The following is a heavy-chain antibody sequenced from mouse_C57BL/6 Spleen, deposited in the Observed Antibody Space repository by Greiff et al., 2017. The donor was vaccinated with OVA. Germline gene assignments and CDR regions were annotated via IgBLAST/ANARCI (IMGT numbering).Heavy chain of an antibody. V-gene: IGHV1-5*01. D-gene: IGHD1-1*01. CDR2: IYPGNSDT. CDR3: TIGATVVATGYYAMDY. J-gene: IGHJ4*01. Sequence: EVHLQQSGTVLARPGASVKMSCKTSGYTFTSYWMNWVNPRPGQGLEWIGAIYPGNSDTSYNQKFKGKAKLTAVTSASTAYMELSSLTNEDSAVYYCTIGATVVATGYYAMDYWGQGTSVTVSS. CDR1: GYTFTSYW.